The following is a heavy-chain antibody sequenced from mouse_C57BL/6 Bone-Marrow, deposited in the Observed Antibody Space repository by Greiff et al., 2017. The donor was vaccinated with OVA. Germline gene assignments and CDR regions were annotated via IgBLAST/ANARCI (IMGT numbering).Heavy chain of an antibody. CDR2: ISNLAYSI. CDR3: ARLHYSNLWFAY. CDR1: GFTFSDYG. V-gene: IGHV5-15*01. J-gene: IGHJ3*01. D-gene: IGHD2-5*01. Sequence: EVHLVESGGGLVQPGGSLKLSCAASGFTFSDYGMAWVRQAPRKGPEWVAFISNLAYSIYYADTVTSRFTISRENAKNTLYLEMSSLRSEDTAMYYCARLHYSNLWFAYWGQGTLVTVSA.